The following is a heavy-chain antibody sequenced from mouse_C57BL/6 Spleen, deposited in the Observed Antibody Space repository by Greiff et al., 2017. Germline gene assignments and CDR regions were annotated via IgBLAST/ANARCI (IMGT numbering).Heavy chain of an antibody. J-gene: IGHJ4*01. D-gene: IGHD2-5*01. CDR1: GYTFTSYT. Sequence: VQLQQSGAELARPGASVKMSCKASGYTFTSYTMHWVKQRPGQGLEWIGYINPSSGYTKYNQKFKDKATLTADKSSSTAYMQLSSLTSEDSTVYYCASSGLYYSNAMDYWGQGTSVTVSS. V-gene: IGHV1-4*01. CDR2: INPSSGYT. CDR3: ASSGLYYSNAMDY.